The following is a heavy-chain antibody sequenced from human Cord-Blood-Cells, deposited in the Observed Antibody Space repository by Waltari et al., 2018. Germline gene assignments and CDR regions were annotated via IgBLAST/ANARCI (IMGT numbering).Heavy chain of an antibody. V-gene: IGHV3-53*01. D-gene: IGHD2-2*01. CDR1: GFTVSSNY. J-gene: IGHJ4*02. CDR2: IYSGGST. CDR3: ARATSVVVPAAFDY. Sequence: EVQLVESGGGLILPGGSLRLSGAASGFTVSSNYMSWVRQAPGKGLEWVPVIYSGGSTYYADSVKGRFTISRDNSKNTLYLQMNSLRAEDTAVYYCARATSVVVPAAFDYWGQGTLVTVSS.